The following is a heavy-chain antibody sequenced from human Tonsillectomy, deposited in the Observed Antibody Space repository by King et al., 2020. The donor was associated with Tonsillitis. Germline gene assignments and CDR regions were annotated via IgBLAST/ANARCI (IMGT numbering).Heavy chain of an antibody. CDR1: GGSISSYY. Sequence: VQLQESGPGVVKPSETLSLTCTVSGGSISSYYWTWIRQPPGKGLEWIGYIHYSGSTNNNPPLKSRVTISVDTSKNQFSLRLRSVTAADTAVYYCARGYSSGYYKNGMDVWGQGTTVTVSS. D-gene: IGHD3-22*01. CDR3: ARGYSSGYYKNGMDV. J-gene: IGHJ6*02. CDR2: IHYSGST. V-gene: IGHV4-59*01.